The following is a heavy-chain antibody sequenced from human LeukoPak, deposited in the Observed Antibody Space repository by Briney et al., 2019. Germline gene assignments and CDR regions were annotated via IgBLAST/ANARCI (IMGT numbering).Heavy chain of an antibody. D-gene: IGHD3-16*01. CDR1: GFTFSSYA. J-gene: IGHJ4*02. V-gene: IGHV3-23*01. CDR2: ISGGGGST. Sequence: GGSLRLSCAASGFTFSSYAMSWVRQAPGKGLEWISTISGGGGSTWYTDSVKGRFTIPRDSSKNTLYLQMNSLRADDTAVYYCAIGGGLLWMGEFPRFFDSWGQGTLVTVSS. CDR3: AIGGGLLWMGEFPRFFDS.